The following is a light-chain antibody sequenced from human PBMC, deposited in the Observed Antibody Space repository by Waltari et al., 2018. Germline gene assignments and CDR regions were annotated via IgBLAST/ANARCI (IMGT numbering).Light chain of an antibody. V-gene: IGLV2-23*01. Sequence: QSALTQPASVSGSPGQSLTISCPGTRRHIVSLYQHHPGKAPHLIICEDNKRPSGISNRFSASKFGNTASLTISGLQPQDEAHYYCCSYPGNSPVLFGGGTKLTVL. CDR1: RRHI. CDR2: EDN. J-gene: IGLJ2*01. CDR3: CSYPGNSPVL.